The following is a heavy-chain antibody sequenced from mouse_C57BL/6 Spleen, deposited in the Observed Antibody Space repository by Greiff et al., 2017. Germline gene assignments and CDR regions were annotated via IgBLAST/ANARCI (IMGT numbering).Heavy chain of an antibody. CDR3: ARDDDDYYPLAY. V-gene: IGHV5-16*01. J-gene: IGHJ3*01. CDR1: GFTFSDYY. D-gene: IGHD2-3*01. Sequence: EVKLMESEGGLVQPGSSMKLSCTASGFTFSDYYMAWVRQVPEKGLEWVANINYDGSSTYYLDSLKSRFIISRDNAKNILYLQMSSLKSEDTATYYCARDDDDYYPLAYWGQGTLVTVSA. CDR2: INYDGSST.